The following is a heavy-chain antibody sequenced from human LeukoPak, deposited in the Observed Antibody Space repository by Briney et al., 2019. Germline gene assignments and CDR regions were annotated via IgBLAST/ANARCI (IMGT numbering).Heavy chain of an antibody. J-gene: IGHJ3*02. CDR1: GDSMNSHY. V-gene: IGHV4-59*11. CDR2: ISYIGST. CDR3: ARDQTTVTKGLDI. D-gene: IGHD4-17*01. Sequence: PSETLSLTCTVYGDSMNSHYWSWIRQPPGKGLEWIGYISYIGSTNYNPSLKSRVTISVDTSKNQFSLKLSSVTAADTAVYYCARDQTTVTKGLDIWGKGTMVTVSS.